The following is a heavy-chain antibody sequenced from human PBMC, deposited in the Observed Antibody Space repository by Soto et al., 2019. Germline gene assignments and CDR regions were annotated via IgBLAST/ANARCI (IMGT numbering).Heavy chain of an antibody. Sequence: ETLSLTCTVSGGSISSSSYYWGWIRQPPGKGLEWIGSIYYSGSTYYNPSLKSRVTISVDTSKNQFSLKLSSVTAADTAVYYCARPGTTGCFDPWGQGTLVTVSS. D-gene: IGHD1-1*01. V-gene: IGHV4-39*01. CDR2: IYYSGST. CDR1: GGSISSSSYY. CDR3: ARPGTTGCFDP. J-gene: IGHJ5*02.